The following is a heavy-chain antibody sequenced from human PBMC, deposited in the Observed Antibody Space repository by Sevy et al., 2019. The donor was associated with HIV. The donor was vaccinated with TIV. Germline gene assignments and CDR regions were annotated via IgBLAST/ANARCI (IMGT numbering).Heavy chain of an antibody. CDR3: ARDPRMYGDYLLAYFDY. J-gene: IGHJ4*02. Sequence: GESLKISCAASGFTPSTYGMHWVRQAPGKGLEWVAVIGYDGSNKYYADSGKGRFTISRGNSKNTLFLQMDSLRAEDTAVYYCARDPRMYGDYLLAYFDYWGQGTLVTVSS. V-gene: IGHV3-33*01. D-gene: IGHD2-8*01. CDR1: GFTPSTYG. CDR2: IGYDGSNK.